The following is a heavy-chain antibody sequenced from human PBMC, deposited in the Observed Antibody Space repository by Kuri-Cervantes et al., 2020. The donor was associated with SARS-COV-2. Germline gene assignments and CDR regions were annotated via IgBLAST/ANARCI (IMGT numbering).Heavy chain of an antibody. D-gene: IGHD2-8*01. CDR3: ARTHAGLSPYYFDY. J-gene: IGHJ4*02. CDR2: IYHSGST. V-gene: IGHV4-38-2*02. CDR1: GYSISSGYY. Sequence: SETLSLTCTVSGYSISSGYYWGWIRQPPGKGLEWIGSIYHSGSTYYNPSLKSRVTISVDTSKNQFSLKLSSVTAADTAVYYCARTHAGLSPYYFDYWGQGTQVTVSS.